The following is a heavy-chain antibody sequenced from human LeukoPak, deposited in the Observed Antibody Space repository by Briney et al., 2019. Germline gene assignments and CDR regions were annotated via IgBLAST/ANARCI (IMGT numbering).Heavy chain of an antibody. CDR3: AKDPKSLTVATRGPLDY. Sequence: GGSLRLSCAASGFTFSSYGMHWDRQAPGKGLECVAVISYDGSNKYYADSVKGRFTISRDNSKNTLYLQMNSLRAEDTAVYYCAKDPKSLTVATRGPLDYWGQGTLVTVSS. J-gene: IGHJ4*02. CDR1: GFTFSSYG. CDR2: ISYDGSNK. V-gene: IGHV3-30*18. D-gene: IGHD6-19*01.